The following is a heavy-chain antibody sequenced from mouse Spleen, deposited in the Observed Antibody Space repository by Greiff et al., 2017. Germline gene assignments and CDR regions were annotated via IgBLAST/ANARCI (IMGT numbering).Heavy chain of an antibody. CDR2: ISSGGSYT. V-gene: IGHV5-9-3*01. D-gene: IGHD1-2*01. Sequence: EVQGVESGGGLVKPGGSLKLSCAASGFTFSSYAMSWVRQTPEKRLEWVATISSGGSYTYYPDSVKGRFTISRDNAKNTLYLQMSSLRSEDTAMYYCARRPDYYGSWYFDVWGAGTTVTVSS. J-gene: IGHJ1*01. CDR3: ARRPDYYGSWYFDV. CDR1: GFTFSSYA.